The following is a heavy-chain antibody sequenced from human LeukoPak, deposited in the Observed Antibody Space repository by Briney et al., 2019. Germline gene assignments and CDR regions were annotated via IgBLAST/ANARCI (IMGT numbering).Heavy chain of an antibody. Sequence: GGSLRLSCAASGFTFSSYGMHWVRQAPGKGLEWVAVISYDGSNKYYADSVKGRFTISRDNSKNTLYLQMNSLRAEDTAVYYCAKDWQRGGYCSGGSCAPFDPWGQGTLVAVSS. V-gene: IGHV3-30*18. D-gene: IGHD2-15*01. CDR2: ISYDGSNK. CDR1: GFTFSSYG. J-gene: IGHJ5*02. CDR3: AKDWQRGGYCSGGSCAPFDP.